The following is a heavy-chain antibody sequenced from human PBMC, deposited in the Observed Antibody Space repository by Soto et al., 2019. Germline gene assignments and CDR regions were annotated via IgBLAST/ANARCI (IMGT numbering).Heavy chain of an antibody. CDR3: ARAKYGGAYSPFDN. J-gene: IGHJ4*02. Sequence: GGSLRLSCAASGFSFSTYSMNWVRQAPGKGLEWVSYISTRSNSIYYADSVKGRFTVSRDNAKNSLFLQISRLRDEDTAVYFCARAKYGGAYSPFDNWGQRSLVTVSS. D-gene: IGHD1-26*01. CDR1: GFSFSTYS. V-gene: IGHV3-48*02. CDR2: ISTRSNSI.